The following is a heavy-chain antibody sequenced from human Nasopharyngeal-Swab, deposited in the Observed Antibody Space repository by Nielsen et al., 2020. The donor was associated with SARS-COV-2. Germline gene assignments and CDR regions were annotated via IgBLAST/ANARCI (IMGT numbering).Heavy chain of an antibody. CDR2: ISYDGSNK. Sequence: GESLKISCAASGFTFSSYGMHWVRQAPGKGLEWVAVISYDGSNKYYADSVKGRFTISRGNSKNTLYLQMNSLRAEDTAVYYCAKEAGYYDILTGDYLSLGYGMDVWGQGTTVTVSS. CDR3: AKEAGYYDILTGDYLSLGYGMDV. V-gene: IGHV3-30*18. J-gene: IGHJ6*02. CDR1: GFTFSSYG. D-gene: IGHD3-9*01.